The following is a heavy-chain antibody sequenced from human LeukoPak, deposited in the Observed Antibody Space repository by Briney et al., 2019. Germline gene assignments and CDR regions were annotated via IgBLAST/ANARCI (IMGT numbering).Heavy chain of an antibody. J-gene: IGHJ5*02. CDR1: GYTFTNYA. CDR3: ARDPLELRGKGTPNWFDP. V-gene: IGHV1-3*01. Sequence: ASVTVSCTTSGYTFTNYAIHWVRQAPGQRLERMGRINAGNGNTKYSQKFQGRVTITRDTSANTAYMKLSSLRSEDTAVYYCARDPLELRGKGTPNWFDPWGQGTLVTVSS. CDR2: INAGNGNT. D-gene: IGHD1-7*01.